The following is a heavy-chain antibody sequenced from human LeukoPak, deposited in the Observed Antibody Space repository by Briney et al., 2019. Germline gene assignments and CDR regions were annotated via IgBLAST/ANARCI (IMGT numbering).Heavy chain of an antibody. CDR1: GGSISSNNW. V-gene: IGHV4-4*02. J-gene: IGHJ4*02. CDR3: ERDRGGYTYSHDY. D-gene: IGHD5-18*01. CDR2: IYHDGGT. Sequence: SETLSLTCAVSGGSISSNNWWIWVRQSPEKGLEWIGEIYHDGGTNYNPSLKSRVTISMDKSKNQLSLKLNFVTAADTAVYYCERDRGGYTYSHDYWGQGTLVTVSS.